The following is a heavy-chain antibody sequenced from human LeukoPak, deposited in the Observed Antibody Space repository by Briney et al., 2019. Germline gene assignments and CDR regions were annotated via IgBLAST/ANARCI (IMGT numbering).Heavy chain of an antibody. CDR2: ISSSGSTI. J-gene: IGHJ6*04. CDR3: WELGITMIGGV. Sequence: GGSLRLSCAASGFTFSSYEMNWVRQAPGKGLEWVSYISSSGSTIYYADSVKGRFTISRDNAKNSLYLQMNSLRAEDTAVYYCWELGITMIGGVWGKGTTVTISS. CDR1: GFTFSSYE. V-gene: IGHV3-48*03. D-gene: IGHD3-10*02.